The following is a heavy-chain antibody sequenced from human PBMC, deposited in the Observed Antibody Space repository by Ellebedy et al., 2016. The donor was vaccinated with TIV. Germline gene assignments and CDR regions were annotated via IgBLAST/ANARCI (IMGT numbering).Heavy chain of an antibody. J-gene: IGHJ4*02. Sequence: AAPVKVSCKASGYTFTNYFVHWVRQAPGQGLEWMGIINPSGGSTTYAQKLQGRLTMTRDTSTSTVYMELSSLRSEDTAVYYCARARSSGWLHTPDYWGQGLLVTVSS. CDR3: ARARSSGWLHTPDY. CDR1: GYTFTNYF. V-gene: IGHV1-46*04. D-gene: IGHD3-22*01. CDR2: INPSGGST.